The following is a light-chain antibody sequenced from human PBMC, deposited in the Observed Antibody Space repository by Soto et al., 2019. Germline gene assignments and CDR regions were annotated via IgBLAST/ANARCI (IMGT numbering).Light chain of an antibody. J-gene: IGKJ4*01. CDR2: DAS. V-gene: IGKV3-11*01. CDR1: QSVSSY. Sequence: EIVLTQSPAPLSLSPGERATLSCRASQSVSSYLAWYQQKPGQAPRLLIYDASNRATGIPARFSGSGSGTDFTLTISRLEPEDFAVYYCQQRSNWLTFGGGTKVEIK. CDR3: QQRSNWLT.